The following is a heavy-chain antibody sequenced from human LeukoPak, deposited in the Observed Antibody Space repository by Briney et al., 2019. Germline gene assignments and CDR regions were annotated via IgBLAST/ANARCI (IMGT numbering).Heavy chain of an antibody. CDR2: INHSGST. CDR3: ARRYPLYYDSSGRRLDY. J-gene: IGHJ4*02. D-gene: IGHD3-22*01. V-gene: IGHV4-4*02. Sequence: SGPTLVNPSGTMSLTCTISGGSITNRNWWSWVRQPPGKGLEWIGEINHSGSTNYNPSLKSRVTISVDTSKNQFSLKLSSVTAADTAVYYCARRYPLYYDSSGRRLDYWGQGTLVTVSS. CDR1: GGSITNRNW.